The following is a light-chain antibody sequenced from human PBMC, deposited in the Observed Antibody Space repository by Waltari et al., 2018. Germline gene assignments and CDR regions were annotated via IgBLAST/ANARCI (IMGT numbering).Light chain of an antibody. Sequence: DIVLTQSPGTLSLSPGERATLSCRASQSVRNFLAWYQQKPGQTPRLLIYGASSRATGIPDRFSGSGPWTDFILTINRLEPEDFAVYFCQQYSSSVMYTFGQGTKLEI. CDR2: GAS. CDR1: QSVRNF. CDR3: QQYSSSVMYT. J-gene: IGKJ2*01. V-gene: IGKV3-20*01.